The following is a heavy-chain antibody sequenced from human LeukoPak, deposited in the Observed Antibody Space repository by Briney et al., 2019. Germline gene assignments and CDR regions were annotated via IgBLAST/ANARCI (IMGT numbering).Heavy chain of an antibody. Sequence: GSLRLSCAASGFTFSSYWMHWVRPAPGKGLVWVSRINTDGSSTSYADSVKGRFTISRDNAKNTLYLQMNSLRAEDTAVYYCCSSHYDILTGYYDYYYMDVWGKGTTVTVSS. CDR3: CSSHYDILTGYYDYYYMDV. V-gene: IGHV3-74*01. D-gene: IGHD3-9*01. J-gene: IGHJ6*03. CDR2: INTDGSST. CDR1: GFTFSSYW.